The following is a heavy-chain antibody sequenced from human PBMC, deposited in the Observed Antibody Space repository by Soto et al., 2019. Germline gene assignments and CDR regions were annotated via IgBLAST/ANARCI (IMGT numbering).Heavy chain of an antibody. CDR3: ARPYYDSSGYYLWYFDY. J-gene: IGHJ4*02. V-gene: IGHV1-69*06. CDR2: IIPNFDTP. D-gene: IGHD3-22*01. CDR1: GDSFNTFA. Sequence: QVQLVQSGAEVKKPGSSLKLSCKASGDSFNTFAVTWVRQAPGQGLEWMGGIIPNFDTPNYAQKFQGTVTIIADKSTSTPYMELSSLRSEDTAVYYCARPYYDSSGYYLWYFDYWGQGTLVTVSS.